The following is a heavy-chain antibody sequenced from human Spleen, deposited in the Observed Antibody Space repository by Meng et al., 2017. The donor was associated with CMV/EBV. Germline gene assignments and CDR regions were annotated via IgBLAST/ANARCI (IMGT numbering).Heavy chain of an antibody. CDR1: GFTFSSHA. CDR3: AKGLDFWSGYPYWYFDL. CDR2: IRNSGGNT. D-gene: IGHD3-3*01. V-gene: IGHV3-23*01. J-gene: IGHJ2*01. Sequence: GGSLRLSCAASGFTFSSHAVIWVRQAPGKGLEWVSGIRNSGGNTYYADSVKGRFTISRDNSKNTLYLQMNSLRAEDTAVYYCAKGLDFWSGYPYWYFDLWGRGTLVTVSS.